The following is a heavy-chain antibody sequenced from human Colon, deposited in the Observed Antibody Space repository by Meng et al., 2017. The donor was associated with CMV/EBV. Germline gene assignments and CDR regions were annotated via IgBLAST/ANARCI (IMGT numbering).Heavy chain of an antibody. V-gene: IGHV4-39*01. D-gene: IGHD6-13*01. CDR3: ARRKGRAAIKEDNWFDP. CDR1: GGSISSSSYY. Sequence: GSLRLSCTVSGGSISSSSYYWGWIRQPPGKGLEWIGSIYYSGSTCYNPSLKSRVTISVDTSKNQFSLKLSSVTAADTAVYYCARRKGRAAIKEDNWFDPWGQGTLVTVSS. J-gene: IGHJ5*02. CDR2: IYYSGST.